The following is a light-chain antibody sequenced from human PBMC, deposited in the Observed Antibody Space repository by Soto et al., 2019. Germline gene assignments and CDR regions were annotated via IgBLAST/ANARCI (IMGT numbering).Light chain of an antibody. V-gene: IGLV1-40*01. CDR1: SSNLGAGAGYD. J-gene: IGLJ3*02. CDR3: QSYDSSLGDVM. Sequence: QSVLTQPPSVSGAPGQRVTISCTGSSSNLGAGAGYDVHWYQQVPGTAPKLLVYDNNNRPSGVPDRFSGSKSGTSASLAITGLQPEDEADYYCQSYDSSLGDVMFGGGTKVTVL. CDR2: DNN.